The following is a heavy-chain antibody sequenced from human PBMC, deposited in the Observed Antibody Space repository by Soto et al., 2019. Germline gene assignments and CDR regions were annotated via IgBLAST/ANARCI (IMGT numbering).Heavy chain of an antibody. V-gene: IGHV5-51*01. D-gene: IGHD2-15*01. CDR3: ARLFYCSGGSCYSVPNWFDP. CDR2: IYPGDSDT. CDR1: GYSFTSYW. Sequence: GESLKISCKGSGYSFTSYWIGWVRQVPGKGLEWMGIIYPGDSDTRYSPSFQGQVTISADKSISTAYLQWSSLKASDTAMYYCARLFYCSGGSCYSVPNWFDPWGQGTLVTVSS. J-gene: IGHJ5*02.